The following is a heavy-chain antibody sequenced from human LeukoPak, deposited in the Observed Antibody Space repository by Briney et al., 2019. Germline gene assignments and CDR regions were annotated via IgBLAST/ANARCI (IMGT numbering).Heavy chain of an antibody. CDR2: ISSSSSTI. D-gene: IGHD6-19*01. Sequence: VGSLRFPCAASGFTFSSSSMNWVRQAPGKGLEWVSYISSSSSTISCADSVKGRFTISRDNAKNSLYLQMNSLRAEDSAVYYCARIAFSTGSTSPWGQGTLVTVSS. J-gene: IGHJ5*02. CDR1: GFTFSSSS. V-gene: IGHV3-48*01. CDR3: ARIAFSTGSTSP.